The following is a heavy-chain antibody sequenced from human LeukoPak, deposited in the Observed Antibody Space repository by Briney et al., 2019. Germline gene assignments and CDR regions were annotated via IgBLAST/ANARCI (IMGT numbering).Heavy chain of an antibody. J-gene: IGHJ4*02. CDR3: ARYDGYDLRY. CDR1: GFTFSNYW. D-gene: IGHD5-12*01. V-gene: IGHV3-7*04. Sequence: GGSLRLSCAASGFTFSNYWMSWVRQAPGKGLEWVAKINESGSDKHYVDSVKGRFTISRDNAKNSLYLEMNGLRAEDTAVYYCARYDGYDLRYWGQGTLVTVSS. CDR2: INESGSDK.